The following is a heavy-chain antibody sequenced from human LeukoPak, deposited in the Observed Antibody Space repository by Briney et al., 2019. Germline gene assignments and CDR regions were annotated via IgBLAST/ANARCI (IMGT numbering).Heavy chain of an antibody. V-gene: IGHV4-59*01. CDR3: ARDQVFLDF. CDR1: GGSISSYY. J-gene: IGHJ4*02. Sequence: SETLSLTCTVSGGSISSYYLTWIRQPPGKGLEWIGDIYYRGSTNYNPSLKSRVTISVDTSKNQFSLKLSSVTAADTAVYYCARDQVFLDFWGQGTLVTVSS. CDR2: IYYRGST.